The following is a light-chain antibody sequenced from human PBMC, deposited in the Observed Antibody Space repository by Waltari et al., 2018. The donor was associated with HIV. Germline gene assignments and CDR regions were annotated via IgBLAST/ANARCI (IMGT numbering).Light chain of an antibody. V-gene: IGKV1-5*03. CDR3: QQYHTYRP. CDR2: QSS. J-gene: IGKJ1*01. Sequence: DIQITQPPYTLSAAVGDRVTITCRASQSINTWLAWYQQKPGKAPKILIYQSSTLETGVPTRFSRSGSGTEFTLTISSLQPDDFATYDFQQYHTYRPFGQGTTLEL. CDR1: QSINTW.